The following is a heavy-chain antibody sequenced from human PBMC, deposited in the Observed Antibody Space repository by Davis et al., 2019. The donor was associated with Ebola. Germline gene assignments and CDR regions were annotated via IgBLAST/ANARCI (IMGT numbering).Heavy chain of an antibody. CDR1: GGSISSSSYY. D-gene: IGHD3-10*01. CDR2: IYYSGST. Sequence: SETLSLTCTVSGGSISSSSYYWGWIRQPPGKGLEWIGSIYYSGSTYYNPSLKSPGTISVDTSKNQFSLKLSSVTAADTAVYYCARGRRVYYGSGSYRHYYYYGMDVWGQGTTVTVSS. J-gene: IGHJ6*02. CDR3: ARGRRVYYGSGSYRHYYYYGMDV. V-gene: IGHV4-39*01.